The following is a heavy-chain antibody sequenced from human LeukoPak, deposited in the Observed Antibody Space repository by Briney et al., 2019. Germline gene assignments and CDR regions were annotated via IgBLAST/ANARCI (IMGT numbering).Heavy chain of an antibody. CDR3: GKGGMERGSGSYLDY. D-gene: IGHD3-10*01. CDR2: ISCDGSKK. Sequence: GGSLRLSCAAPGFTFSSYAMRWVRRAPGKGLDRVTIISCDGSKKDDSDRMNVRFTISRDNSKNTLSLQMSSLRPEDTAVYCCGKGGMERGSGSYLDYWGQGTPVTVSS. V-gene: IGHV3-30*18. CDR1: GFTFSSYA. J-gene: IGHJ4*02.